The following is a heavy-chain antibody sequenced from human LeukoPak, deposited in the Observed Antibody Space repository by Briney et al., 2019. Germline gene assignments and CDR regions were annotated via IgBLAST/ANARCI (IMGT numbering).Heavy chain of an antibody. Sequence: GGSLRLSCAASGFTFDDYTMHWVRQAPGKGLEWVSLISWDGGSTYYADSVKGRFTISRDNSKNSLYLQMNSLRTEDTALYYCARETYYYDSSGYYGVDYWGQGTLVTVSS. CDR3: ARETYYYDSSGYYGVDY. J-gene: IGHJ4*02. D-gene: IGHD3-22*01. CDR2: ISWDGGST. CDR1: GFTFDDYT. V-gene: IGHV3-43*01.